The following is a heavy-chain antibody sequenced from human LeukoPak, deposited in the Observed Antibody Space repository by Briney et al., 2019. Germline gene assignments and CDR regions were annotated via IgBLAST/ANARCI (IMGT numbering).Heavy chain of an antibody. V-gene: IGHV4-59*01. Sequence: ASETLSLTCTVSGGSISSYYWSWIRQPPRKGLEWIGHIYYSGSSNYNLSLKSRVTISVDTSKNQFSLNLSSVTAADTAVYYCARDRGQWYFDLWGRGTLLTVSS. CDR2: IYYSGSS. CDR3: ARDRGQWYFDL. J-gene: IGHJ2*01. CDR1: GGSISSYY.